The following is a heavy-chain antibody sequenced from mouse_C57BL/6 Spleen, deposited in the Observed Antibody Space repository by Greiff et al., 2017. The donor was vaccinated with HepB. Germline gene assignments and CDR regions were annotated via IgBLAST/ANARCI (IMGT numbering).Heavy chain of an antibody. J-gene: IGHJ2*01. V-gene: IGHV1-19*01. CDR1: GYTFTDYY. CDR2: INPYNGGT. Sequence: EVQLVESGPVLVKPGASVKMSCKASGYTFTDYYMNWVKQSHGKSLEWIGVINPYNGGTSYNQKFKGKATLTVDKSSSTAYMELNSLTSEDSAVYYCARGQNEDSYYFDYWGQGTTLTVSS. CDR3: ARGQNEDSYYFDY.